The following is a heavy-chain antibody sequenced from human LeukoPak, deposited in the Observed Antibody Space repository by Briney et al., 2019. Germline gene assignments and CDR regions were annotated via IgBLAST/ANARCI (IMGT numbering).Heavy chain of an antibody. J-gene: IGHJ4*02. Sequence: SVKVSCKASGGTFSSYAISWVRQAPGQGLEWMGGIIPIFGTANYAQKFQERVTITRDMSTSTAYMELSSLRSEDTAVYYCAAGVTPLPKYWGQGTLVTVSS. V-gene: IGHV1-69*05. CDR1: GGTFSSYA. D-gene: IGHD4-23*01. CDR3: AAGVTPLPKY. CDR2: IIPIFGTA.